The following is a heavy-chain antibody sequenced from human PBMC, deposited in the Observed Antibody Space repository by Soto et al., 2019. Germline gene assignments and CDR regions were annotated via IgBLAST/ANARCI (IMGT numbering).Heavy chain of an antibody. Sequence: ASVKVSCKASGGTFSSYAISWVRQAPGQGLEWMGGIIPIFGTANYAQKFQGRVTITADESTSTAYMELSSLRSEDTAVYYCARGAMGATTMNFDYWGQGTLVTVSS. V-gene: IGHV1-69*13. D-gene: IGHD1-26*01. CDR2: IIPIFGTA. CDR1: GGTFSSYA. J-gene: IGHJ4*02. CDR3: ARGAMGATTMNFDY.